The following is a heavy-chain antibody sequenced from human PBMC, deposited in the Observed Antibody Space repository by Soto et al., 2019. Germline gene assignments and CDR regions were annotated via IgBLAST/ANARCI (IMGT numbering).Heavy chain of an antibody. J-gene: IGHJ4*02. CDR3: ARDFGDGFDY. D-gene: IGHD3-10*01. V-gene: IGHV3-30*07. Sequence: SVKGRFTISRDNSKNTICLQMNSLRPEDTAVYYYARDFGDGFDYWGQGALVTVSS.